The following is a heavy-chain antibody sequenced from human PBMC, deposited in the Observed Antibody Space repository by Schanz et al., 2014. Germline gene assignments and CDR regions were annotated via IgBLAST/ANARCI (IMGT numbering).Heavy chain of an antibody. CDR1: GGTFSSYT. CDR2: IIPIIGIA. CDR3: AGTYCSSTSCYTGYYYMDV. J-gene: IGHJ6*03. D-gene: IGHD2-2*02. Sequence: QVQLVQSEAEVKKPGSSVKVSCKASGGTFSSYTISWVRQAPGQGLEWMGRIIPIIGIANYAQNFQGRVTIAADKSTSTAYMELTSLRSEDTAVYYCAGTYCSSTSCYTGYYYMDVWGKGTTVTVSS. V-gene: IGHV1-69*02.